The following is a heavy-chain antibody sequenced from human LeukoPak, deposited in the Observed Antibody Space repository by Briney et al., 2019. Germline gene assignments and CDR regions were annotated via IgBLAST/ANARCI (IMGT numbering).Heavy chain of an antibody. CDR3: ATGFSKDPKVVTHFDY. CDR1: GYTLTELS. D-gene: IGHD3-22*01. Sequence: ASVKLSCKVSGYTLTELSMHWVRQAPGKGLEWMGGFDPEDGETFYAEKLQGRVTISEDTSTNTAYLQLNSLRSEDTAVYYCATGFSKDPKVVTHFDYCGQGTLVTVSS. J-gene: IGHJ4*02. CDR2: FDPEDGET. V-gene: IGHV1-24*01.